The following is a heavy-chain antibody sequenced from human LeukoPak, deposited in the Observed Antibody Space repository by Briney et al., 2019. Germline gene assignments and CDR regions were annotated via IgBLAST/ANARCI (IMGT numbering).Heavy chain of an antibody. Sequence: WASVKVSCKASGYTFTGHYMHWVRQAPGQGLEWMGWINPNSGATNYAQKFQGRVTMTRDTSISTAYMELSRLRSDDTAVYYCARARIYSGYDGFDYWGQGTLVTVSS. D-gene: IGHD5-12*01. CDR3: ARARIYSGYDGFDY. CDR1: GYTFTGHY. CDR2: INPNSGAT. J-gene: IGHJ4*02. V-gene: IGHV1-2*02.